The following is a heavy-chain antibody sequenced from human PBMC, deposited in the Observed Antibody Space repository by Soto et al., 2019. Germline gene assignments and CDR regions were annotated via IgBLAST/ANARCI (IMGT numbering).Heavy chain of an antibody. Sequence: QVQLQQWGAGLLKPSETLSLTCAVYGGPFSGYYWSWIRQPPGKGLEWIGEINHSGSTNYNPSLKSRVTISVDTSKNQFSLKLSSVTAADTAVYYCARVQNGSGSHPFDYWGQGTLVTVSS. CDR3: ARVQNGSGSHPFDY. CDR1: GGPFSGYY. D-gene: IGHD3-10*01. CDR2: INHSGST. V-gene: IGHV4-34*01. J-gene: IGHJ4*02.